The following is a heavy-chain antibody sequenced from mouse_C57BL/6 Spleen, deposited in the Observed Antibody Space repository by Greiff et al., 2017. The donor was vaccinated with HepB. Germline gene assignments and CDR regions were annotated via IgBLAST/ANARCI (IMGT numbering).Heavy chain of an antibody. CDR1: GFNIKDYY. CDR2: IDPEDGET. V-gene: IGHV14-2*01. CDR3: ARGDYYCSSTPYFDV. J-gene: IGHJ1*03. Sequence: EVQLQQSGAELVKPGASVKLSCTASGFNIKDYYMHWVKQRTEQGLEWIGRIDPEDGETKYAPKFQGKATLTADTSSNTAYLQLSSLTSEDSAVSYCARGDYYCSSTPYFDVWGTGTTVTVSS. D-gene: IGHD1-1*01.